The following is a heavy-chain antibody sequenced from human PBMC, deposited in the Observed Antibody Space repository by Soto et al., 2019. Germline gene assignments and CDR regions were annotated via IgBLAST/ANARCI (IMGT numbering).Heavy chain of an antibody. CDR3: ARASEVLRYFDWSPSNNWFDP. CDR1: GYTFTGYY. V-gene: IGHV1-2*04. Sequence: ASVKVSCKASGYTFTGYYMHWVRQAPGQGLEWMGWINPNSGGTNYAQKFQGWVTMTRDTSISTAYMELSRLRSDDTAVYYCARASEVLRYFDWSPSNNWFDPWGQGTLV. D-gene: IGHD3-9*01. CDR2: INPNSGGT. J-gene: IGHJ5*02.